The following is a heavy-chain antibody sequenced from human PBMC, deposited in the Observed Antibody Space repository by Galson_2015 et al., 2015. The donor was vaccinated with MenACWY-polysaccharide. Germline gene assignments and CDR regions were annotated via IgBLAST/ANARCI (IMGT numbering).Heavy chain of an antibody. CDR2: IFHSGTT. CDR3: ARVEKYSGSFYILY. CDR1: DYSIRSGYF. V-gene: IGHV4-38-2*01. J-gene: IGHJ4*02. D-gene: IGHD1-26*01. Sequence: SETLSLTCAVSDYSIRSGYFWGWIRQPPGKGLEWIASIFHSGTTYYNPSLKGRVTISADTSKNQFSLKLSSVTAADTAVYYCARVEKYSGSFYILYWGQGTLVTVSS.